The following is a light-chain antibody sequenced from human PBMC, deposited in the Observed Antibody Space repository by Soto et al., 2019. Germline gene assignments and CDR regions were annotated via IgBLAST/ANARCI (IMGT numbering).Light chain of an antibody. CDR1: QSISSY. V-gene: IGKV1-39*01. Sequence: DIQMTQSPSSLSASVGDIVTFTCRASQSISSYLNWYQQKPGKAPKLLICGSSSLQSGVPSRFSGSGSGTDFTLTISSLQPEDFATYYCQQSYSAPYTFGQGTNLEI. CDR3: QQSYSAPYT. CDR2: GSS. J-gene: IGKJ2*01.